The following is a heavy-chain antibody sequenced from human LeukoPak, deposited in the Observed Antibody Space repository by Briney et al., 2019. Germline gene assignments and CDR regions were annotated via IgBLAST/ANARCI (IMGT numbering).Heavy chain of an antibody. CDR2: IWHDGSNE. D-gene: IGHD6-19*01. CDR1: GFTFSSYA. V-gene: IGHV3-33*01. J-gene: IGHJ4*02. Sequence: GGSLRLSCAASGFTFSSYAMHWVRQAPGKGLEWVALIWHDGSNEYYADSVKGRFTISRDNSKNTLYLEMNSLGAEDTAVYYCARNYAPGIAVDYWGQGTLVSVSS. CDR3: ARNYAPGIAVDY.